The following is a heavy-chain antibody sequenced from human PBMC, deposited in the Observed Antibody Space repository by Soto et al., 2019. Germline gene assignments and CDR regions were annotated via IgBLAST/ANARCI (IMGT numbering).Heavy chain of an antibody. CDR3: ARDGLHASSGASNM. Sequence: PGGSLRLSCAASGFTFSGHGMHWVRQAPGKGLEWVAVIWYDGGNTYYGDSVKGRFTISRDNSRNTLYLEVNSLRAEDTAVYYCARDGLHASSGASNMWGQGRRVTVSS. J-gene: IGHJ3*02. V-gene: IGHV3-33*01. D-gene: IGHD3-22*01. CDR2: IWYDGGNT. CDR1: GFTFSGHG.